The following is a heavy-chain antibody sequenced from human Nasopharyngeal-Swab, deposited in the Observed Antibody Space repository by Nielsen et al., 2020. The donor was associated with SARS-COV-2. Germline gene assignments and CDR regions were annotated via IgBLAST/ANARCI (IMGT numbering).Heavy chain of an antibody. V-gene: IGHV1-58*01. D-gene: IGHD3-22*01. J-gene: IGHJ4*02. CDR3: AASLPYDSSGYYS. Sequence: WVRQAPGQRLEWIGWIVVGSGNTNYAQKFQERVTITRDMSTSTAYMELSSLRSEDTAVYYCAASLPYDSSGYYSWGKGTLVTV. CDR2: IVVGSGNT.